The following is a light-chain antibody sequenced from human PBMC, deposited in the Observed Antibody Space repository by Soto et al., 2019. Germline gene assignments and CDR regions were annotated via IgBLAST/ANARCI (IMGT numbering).Light chain of an antibody. V-gene: IGLV5-45*03. J-gene: IGLJ3*02. CDR1: SGINVGTYR. CDR3: MIWHSSAWV. Sequence: QPVLTQPSSLSASPGASASLTCTLRSGINVGTYRIYWYQQKPGSPPHYLLRYKSDSDKQQGPGVPSRFSGSKDASANAGILLLSGLQSEDEADYYCMIWHSSAWVFGGGTKLTVL. CDR2: YKSDSDK.